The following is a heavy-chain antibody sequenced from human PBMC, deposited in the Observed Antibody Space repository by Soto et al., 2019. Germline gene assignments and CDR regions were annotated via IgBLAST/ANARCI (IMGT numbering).Heavy chain of an antibody. V-gene: IGHV4-39*02. J-gene: IGHJ4*02. D-gene: IGHD2-15*01. CDR2: IYYSGST. CDR3: AREWAVVAATLDY. CDR1: GGSISSSSYY. Sequence: LSLTCTVSGGSISSSSYYWGWIRQPPGKGLEWIGSIYYSGSTYYNPSLKSRVTISVDTSKNQFSLKLSSVTAADTAVYYCAREWAVVAATLDYWGQGTLVTVSS.